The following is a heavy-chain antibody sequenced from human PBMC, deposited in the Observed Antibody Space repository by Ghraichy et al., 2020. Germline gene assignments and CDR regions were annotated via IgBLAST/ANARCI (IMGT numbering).Heavy chain of an antibody. CDR2: IYYSGST. CDR3: ARCDSSGYYFDY. CDR1: GGSISSYY. Sequence: SQTLSLTCTVSGGSISSYYWSWIRQPPGKGLEWIGYIYYSGSTNYNPSLKSRVTISVDTSKNQFSLKLSSVTAADTAVYYCARCDSSGYYFDYWGQGTLVTVSS. V-gene: IGHV4-59*08. D-gene: IGHD3-22*01. J-gene: IGHJ4*02.